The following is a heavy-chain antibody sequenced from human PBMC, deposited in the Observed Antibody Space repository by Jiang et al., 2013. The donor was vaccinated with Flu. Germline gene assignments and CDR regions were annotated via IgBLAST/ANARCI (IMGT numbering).Heavy chain of an antibody. CDR1: GGTFSSHA. D-gene: IGHD6-25*01. V-gene: IGHV1-69*06. Sequence: EVKKPGSSVKVSCTLSGGTFSSHAISWVRQAPGQGLEWMGGIIPVFGTSNYAQKFQGKVAITADKSTGTVYMDLSRLSFEDTATYYCTREITAAGLPYYSWGQGTLVTVSS. CDR2: IIPVFGTS. J-gene: IGHJ4*02. CDR3: TREITAAGLPYYS.